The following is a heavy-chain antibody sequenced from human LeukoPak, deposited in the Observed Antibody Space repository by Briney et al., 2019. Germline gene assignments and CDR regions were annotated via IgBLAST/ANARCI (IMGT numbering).Heavy chain of an antibody. Sequence: SETLSLTCTVSGGSISSSSYYWRWVRQPPGKGLEWIGSIYYSGSTYYNPSLKSRVTISVDTSKNQFSLKLSSVTAADTAVYYCARRGRGGSYPFDYWGQGTLVTVSS. CDR2: IYYSGST. CDR1: GGSISSSSYY. D-gene: IGHD1-26*01. V-gene: IGHV4-39*01. CDR3: ARRGRGGSYPFDY. J-gene: IGHJ4*02.